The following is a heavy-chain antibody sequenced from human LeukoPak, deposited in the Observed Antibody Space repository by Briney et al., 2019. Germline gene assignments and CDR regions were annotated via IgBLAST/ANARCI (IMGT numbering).Heavy chain of an antibody. CDR2: IYSSGST. V-gene: IGHV3-66*02. CDR1: GFTVSSNY. D-gene: IGHD2-2*01. J-gene: IGHJ4*02. Sequence: GGSLRLSCAASGFTVSSNYMSWVRQAPGKGLEWVSVIYSSGSTYYADSVKGRFTISRDNSNNTLYLQMNSLRAEDTAVYYCARGEYQLPQGNWGQGTLVTVSS. CDR3: ARGEYQLPQGN.